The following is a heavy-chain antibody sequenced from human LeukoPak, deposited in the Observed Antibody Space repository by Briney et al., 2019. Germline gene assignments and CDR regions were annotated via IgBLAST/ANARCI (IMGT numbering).Heavy chain of an antibody. Sequence: ASVKVSCKASGYTFINHWMHWVRQAPGQGLEWVGLINPTGTATLYAQKFQGRITLTRDMSATTDYMELSSLTSEDTAVYYCARDNSVGDIAWWFDPWGQGTLVTVSS. J-gene: IGHJ5*02. V-gene: IGHV1-46*01. CDR1: GYTFINHW. CDR2: INPTGTAT. D-gene: IGHD1-26*01. CDR3: ARDNSVGDIAWWFDP.